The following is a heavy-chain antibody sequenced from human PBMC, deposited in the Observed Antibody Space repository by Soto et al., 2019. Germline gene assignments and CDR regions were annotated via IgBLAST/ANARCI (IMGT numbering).Heavy chain of an antibody. J-gene: IGHJ5*02. D-gene: IGHD4-17*01. CDR2: IYPSDSTT. V-gene: IGHV5-51*01. Sequence: GESLKISCKGSGYSFTNYWIAWVRQMPGKGLEYMGIIYPSDSTTRYSPSFQGQVTISADKSISTAYLQWNSLKASDTAMYYCARHGFYGDYSSNYFDPWGQGTLVTVS. CDR3: ARHGFYGDYSSNYFDP. CDR1: GYSFTNYW.